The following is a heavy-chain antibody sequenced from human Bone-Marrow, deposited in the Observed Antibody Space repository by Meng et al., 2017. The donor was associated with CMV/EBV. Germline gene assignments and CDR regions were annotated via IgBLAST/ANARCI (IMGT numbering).Heavy chain of an antibody. J-gene: IGHJ4*02. V-gene: IGHV1-2*02. CDR2: INPNSGGT. Sequence: ASVKVSCKASGYTFTGYYMHWVRQAPGQGLEWMGWINPNSGGTNYAQKFQERVTITRDMSTSTAYMELSSLRSEDTAVYYCAAGLSSGYYNHVWGQGTLVTVAS. CDR1: GYTFTGYY. CDR3: AAGLSSGYYNHV. D-gene: IGHD3-3*01.